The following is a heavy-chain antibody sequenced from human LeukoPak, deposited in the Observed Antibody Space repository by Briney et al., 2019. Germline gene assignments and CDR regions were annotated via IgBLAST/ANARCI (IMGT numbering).Heavy chain of an antibody. CDR3: VRAPATNEWRCMDY. D-gene: IGHD2-8*02. V-gene: IGHV3-7*01. Sequence: PGGSLRLSCAASGFTFSSYAMSWVRQAPGKGLEWVANIKQVGSEKRYVDPVKGRFTISRDNAKNSLYLQMNSLRAEDTGVYYCVRAPATNEWRCMDYWGQGTLVTVSS. J-gene: IGHJ4*02. CDR2: IKQVGSEK. CDR1: GFTFSSYA.